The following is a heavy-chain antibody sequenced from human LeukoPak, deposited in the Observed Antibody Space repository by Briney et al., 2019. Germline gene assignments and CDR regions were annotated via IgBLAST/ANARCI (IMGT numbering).Heavy chain of an antibody. CDR2: VSDGGSTK. D-gene: IGHD6-13*01. V-gene: IGHV3-11*01. Sequence: GGSLRLPRLASVFIYSDYYMSWIRQAPGKGLEGISYVSDGGSTKYYADSVKGRFTISRDNDKNSLLLQMDSLRVEDTAIYYCARETGSTWNAPIDYWGQGILVTVSS. CDR1: VFIYSDYY. CDR3: ARETGSTWNAPIDY. J-gene: IGHJ4*02.